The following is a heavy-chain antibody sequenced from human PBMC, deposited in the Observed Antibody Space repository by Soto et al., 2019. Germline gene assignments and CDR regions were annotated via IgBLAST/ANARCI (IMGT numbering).Heavy chain of an antibody. Sequence: QVQLVQSGAEVKKPGASVKVSCKASGYTFTSYGISWVRQAPGQGLEWMGWISAYNGNPNYAQNLQGRITMTTDTSTSTAYMELRSLRSDDTAIYYCAGPFEYSSSSGPQFYFDYWGQGTLVTVSS. J-gene: IGHJ4*02. V-gene: IGHV1-18*01. CDR3: AGPFEYSSSSGPQFYFDY. CDR1: GYTFTSYG. CDR2: ISAYNGNP. D-gene: IGHD6-6*01.